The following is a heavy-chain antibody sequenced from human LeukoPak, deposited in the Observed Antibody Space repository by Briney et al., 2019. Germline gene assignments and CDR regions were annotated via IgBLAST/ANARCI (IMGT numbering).Heavy chain of an antibody. CDR2: IYTSGST. J-gene: IGHJ4*02. CDR3: ARSPDYYDSSGLDY. CDR1: GGSIRSGSYY. V-gene: IGHV4-61*02. Sequence: SQTLSLTCTVSGGSIRSGSYYWSWIRQPAGKGLEWIGRIYTSGSTNYNPSLKSRVTISVDTSKNQFSLKLSSVTAADTAVYYCARSPDYYDSSGLDYWGQGTLVTVSS. D-gene: IGHD3-22*01.